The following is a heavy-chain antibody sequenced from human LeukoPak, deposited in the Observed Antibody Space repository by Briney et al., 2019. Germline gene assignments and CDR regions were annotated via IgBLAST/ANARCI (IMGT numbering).Heavy chain of an antibody. J-gene: IGHJ3*02. CDR3: ASNRGKADAFAI. D-gene: IGHD1-14*01. Sequence: GGSLRLSCAASGFTFDDYGMSWVRQAPGKGLEWVSGINWNGGSTGYADSVKGRFTISRDNAKNSLYLQMNSLRAEDTALYYCASNRGKADAFAIWGQGTIVTVSS. CDR2: INWNGGST. V-gene: IGHV3-20*04. CDR1: GFTFDDYG.